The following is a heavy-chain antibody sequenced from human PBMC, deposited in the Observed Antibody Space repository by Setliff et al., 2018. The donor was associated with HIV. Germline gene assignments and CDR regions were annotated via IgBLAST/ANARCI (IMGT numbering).Heavy chain of an antibody. CDR3: TTTFAAYDSSN. J-gene: IGHJ4*02. Sequence: GESLKISCAASGFSFSNAGMSWVRQAPGKGLEWIGLIKKKVDGGTTDYAAPVKGRFDISRDDSTNTVYLQMNSLKIEDTATYYFTTTFAAYDSSNWGQGTLVTVSS. CDR2: IKKKVDGGTT. D-gene: IGHD3-22*01. V-gene: IGHV3-15*01. CDR1: GFSFSNAG.